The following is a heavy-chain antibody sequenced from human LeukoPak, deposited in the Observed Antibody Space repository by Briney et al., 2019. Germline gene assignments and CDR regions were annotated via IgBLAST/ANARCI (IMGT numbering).Heavy chain of an antibody. Sequence: GGSLRLSCVASGFTFSSYWMHWVRQAPGKGLVWVSRINSDGSSTSYADSVKGRFTISRDNAKNTVYLQMNSLRAGDTAVYYCARDLGAAAGNPLEGAFDIWGQGTMVTVSS. CDR3: ARDLGAAAGNPLEGAFDI. J-gene: IGHJ3*02. CDR1: GFTFSSYW. D-gene: IGHD6-13*01. V-gene: IGHV3-74*01. CDR2: INSDGSST.